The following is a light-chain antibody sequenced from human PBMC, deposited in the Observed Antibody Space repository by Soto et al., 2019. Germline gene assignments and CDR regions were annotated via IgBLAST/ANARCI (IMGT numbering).Light chain of an antibody. CDR1: QTISNY. CDR2: LAS. CDR3: QQSYGPPIT. J-gene: IGKJ5*01. V-gene: IGKV1-39*01. Sequence: DIQMTQSPSSLSAFVGDRVTITCRASQTISNYLNWYQQRPGKAPKLLIYLASSLQSGVPSRFGGSGSGTDFTLTISTLQPEHSATYYCQQSYGPPITFGQGTRLAIK.